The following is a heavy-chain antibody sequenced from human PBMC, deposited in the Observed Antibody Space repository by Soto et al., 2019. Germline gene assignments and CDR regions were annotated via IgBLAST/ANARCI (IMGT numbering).Heavy chain of an antibody. CDR2: IYYSGST. V-gene: IGHV4-39*01. CDR1: GGSISSSSYY. Sequence: SETLSLTCTVSGGSISSSSYYWGWIRQPPGKGLEWIGSIYYSGSTYYNPSLKSRVTISVDTSKNQFSLELSSVTAADTAVYYCASPKIAFYNWFDPWGQGTLVTVSS. CDR3: ASPKIAFYNWFDP. J-gene: IGHJ5*02. D-gene: IGHD3-3*02.